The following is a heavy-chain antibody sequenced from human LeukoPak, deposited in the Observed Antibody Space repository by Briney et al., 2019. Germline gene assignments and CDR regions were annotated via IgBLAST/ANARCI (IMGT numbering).Heavy chain of an antibody. CDR1: GFTFSSYW. CDR3: ARGMAKVTGPFDS. J-gene: IGHJ4*02. V-gene: IGHV3-74*01. D-gene: IGHD2-21*02. Sequence: GGSLRLSCAASGFTFSSYWMHWVRQAPGKGLMWVSRINIGVSDTLYADSVKGRFTISRDNSKNTLYLQMNSLRAEDTAVYYCARGMAKVTGPFDSWGQGTLVTVSS. CDR2: INIGVSDT.